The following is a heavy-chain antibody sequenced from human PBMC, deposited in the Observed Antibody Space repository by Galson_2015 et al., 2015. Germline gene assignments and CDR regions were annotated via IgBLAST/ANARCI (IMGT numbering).Heavy chain of an antibody. CDR2: ISYDGSNK. Sequence: SLRLSCAASGFTFSSYGMHWVRQAPGKGLEWVAVISYDGSNKYYADSVKGRFTISRDNSKNTLYLQMNSLRAEDTAVYYCAKVSQYYDILTGAHRSGHWYFDLWGRGTLVTVSS. CDR3: AKVSQYYDILTGAHRSGHWYFDL. D-gene: IGHD3-9*01. J-gene: IGHJ2*01. V-gene: IGHV3-30*18. CDR1: GFTFSSYG.